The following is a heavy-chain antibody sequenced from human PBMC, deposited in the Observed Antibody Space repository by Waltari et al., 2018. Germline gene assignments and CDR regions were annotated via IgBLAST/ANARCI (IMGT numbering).Heavy chain of an antibody. Sequence: QLQFQESGPGLVKPSGPPSLTCAVSGEYMRSTDWCSWVRQSPGKGLEWRGQVQRSGRTNYNPSFASRVSVSVDTSTNQFSLKVTSATAADTAVYFCARDRGRGIYLDSWGQGVLVTVSP. CDR1: GEYMRSTDW. CDR2: VQRSGRT. D-gene: IGHD2-15*01. V-gene: IGHV4-4*02. CDR3: ARDRGRGIYLDS. J-gene: IGHJ4*02.